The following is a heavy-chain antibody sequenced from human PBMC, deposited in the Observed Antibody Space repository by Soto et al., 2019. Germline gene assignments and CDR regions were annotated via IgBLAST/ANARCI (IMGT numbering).Heavy chain of an antibody. CDR2: INSDGSHT. V-gene: IGHV3-74*01. J-gene: IGHJ5*02. D-gene: IGHD4-17*01. Sequence: EVQLVESGGGLVQPGGSLRLSCAASGFTFFAYWIHWVRQVPGKGLVWVSRINSDGSHTSYADSVRGRFTISRDNSKNTVYLQMNSLTAAAAAVYYCPEEVDYGDYAGEKWFDVWGQGSLVTVSS. CDR1: GFTFFAYW. CDR3: PEEVDYGDYAGEKWFDV.